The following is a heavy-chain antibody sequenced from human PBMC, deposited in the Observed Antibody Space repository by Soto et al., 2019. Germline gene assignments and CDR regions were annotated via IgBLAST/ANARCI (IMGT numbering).Heavy chain of an antibody. V-gene: IGHV4-34*01. D-gene: IGHD6-6*01. CDR1: GGSFSGYY. CDR2: INHSGST. J-gene: IGHJ4*02. Sequence: QVQLQQWGAGLLKPSETLSLTCAVYGGSFSGYYWSWIRQPPGKGLEWIGEINHSGSTNYNPSLKIRYPISLDTSKNLFSLKLGSVPAADRAVYYWAGARAARIGSYLDYGGQETLVTVSS. CDR3: AGARAARIGSYLDY.